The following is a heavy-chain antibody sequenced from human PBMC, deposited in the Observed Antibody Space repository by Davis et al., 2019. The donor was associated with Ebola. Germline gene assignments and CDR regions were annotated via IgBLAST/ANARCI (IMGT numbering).Heavy chain of an antibody. CDR3: ATRIQSSIAARRPGGTGGVADY. J-gene: IGHJ4*02. CDR2: ISGSGGST. CDR1: GFTFSDYY. V-gene: IGHV3-23*01. D-gene: IGHD6-6*01. Sequence: PGGSLRLSCAAFGFTFSDYYMTWIRQAPGKGLEWVSAISGSGGSTYYADSVKGRFTISRANAKNTLYLQMNSLRAEDTAVYYCATRIQSSIAARRPGGTGGVADYWGQGTLVTVSS.